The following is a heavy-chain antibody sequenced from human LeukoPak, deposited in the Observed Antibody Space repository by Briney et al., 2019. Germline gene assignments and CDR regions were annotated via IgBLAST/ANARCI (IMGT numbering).Heavy chain of an antibody. V-gene: IGHV3-48*01. CDR3: AVNDYFDY. CDR1: GFTCSSYS. J-gene: IGHJ4*02. CDR2: ISSSSSTI. Sequence: PGGSLRLSCAASGFTCSSYSMNWVRQAPGQGLEWVSYISSSSSTIYYADSVKGRFTISRDNAKNSLYLQMNSLRAEDTAVYYCAVNDYFDYWGQGTLVTVSS.